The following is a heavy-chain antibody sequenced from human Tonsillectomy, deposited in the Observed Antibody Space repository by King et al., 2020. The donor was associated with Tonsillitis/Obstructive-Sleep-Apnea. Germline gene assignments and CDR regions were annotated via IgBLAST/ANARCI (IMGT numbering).Heavy chain of an antibody. CDR1: GGSFRGYY. D-gene: IGHD2-2*01. V-gene: IGHV4-34*01. Sequence: VQLQQWGAGLLKPSETLSLTCAVYGGSFRGYYWSWIRQPPGKGLEWIGEINHSGSTNYNPSLKSRVTISVDTSKNQFSLKLSSVTAADAAVYYCAREYCSSTSCAPPGWFDPWGQGTLVTVSS. J-gene: IGHJ5*02. CDR3: AREYCSSTSCAPPGWFDP. CDR2: INHSGST.